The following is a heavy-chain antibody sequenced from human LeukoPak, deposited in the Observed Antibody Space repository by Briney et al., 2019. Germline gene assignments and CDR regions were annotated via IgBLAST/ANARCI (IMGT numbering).Heavy chain of an antibody. J-gene: IGHJ4*02. D-gene: IGHD6-19*01. Sequence: SGGSLRLSCEASGFTFSSYWMHWVRQAPGKGLVWVSRINGDGSSASYADSVKGRFTISRDNAKNTLFLQMNSLRAEDTAVYYCARGVVAGNLDYWDQETLLTVSS. CDR3: ARGVVAGNLDY. CDR1: GFTFSSYW. V-gene: IGHV3-74*01. CDR2: INGDGSSA.